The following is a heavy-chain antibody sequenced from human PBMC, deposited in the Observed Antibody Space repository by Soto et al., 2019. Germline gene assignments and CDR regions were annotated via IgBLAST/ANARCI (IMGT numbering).Heavy chain of an antibody. CDR3: XXXXXXXXXXWYFDL. J-gene: IGHJ2*01. Sequence: QVQLVQSGAEVKKPGSSVXVXCKASGGTFSNYTISWVRQAPGQGLEWMGGIIPIFGTANYAQKFQGRVTITADESTSTAYMELSSLRSEDTAVXXXXXXXXXXXXXWYFDLWGRGTLVTVSS. CDR1: GGTFSNYT. CDR2: IIPIFGTA. V-gene: IGHV1-69*12.